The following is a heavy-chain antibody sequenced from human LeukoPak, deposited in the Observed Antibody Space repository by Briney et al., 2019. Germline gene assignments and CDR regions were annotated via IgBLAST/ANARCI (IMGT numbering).Heavy chain of an antibody. CDR3: ARSTSHLYYYDSSGYSY. J-gene: IGHJ4*02. CDR2: IYYSGST. CDR1: GGSFSSYY. Sequence: PSETLSLTCAVYGGSFSSYYWSWIRQPPGKGLEWIGYIYYSGSTNYNPSLKSRVTISVDTSKNQFSLKLSSVTAADTAVYYCARSTSHLYYYDSSGYSYWGQGTLVTVSS. D-gene: IGHD3-22*01. V-gene: IGHV4-59*08.